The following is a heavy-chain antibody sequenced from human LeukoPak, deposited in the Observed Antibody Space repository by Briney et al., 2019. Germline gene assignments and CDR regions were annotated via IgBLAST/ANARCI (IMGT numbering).Heavy chain of an antibody. CDR3: ANSEQLLWFGELSHTRYYFDY. CDR1: GYTFTSYD. V-gene: IGHV1-8*03. D-gene: IGHD3-10*01. CDR2: LNPNSGNT. J-gene: IGHJ4*02. Sequence: AASVKVSCKASGYTFTSYDINWVRQATGQGLEWMGWLNPNSGNTGYAQKFQGRVTITRNTSISTAYMELSSLRSEDTAVYYCANSEQLLWFGELSHTRYYFDYWGQGTLVTVSS.